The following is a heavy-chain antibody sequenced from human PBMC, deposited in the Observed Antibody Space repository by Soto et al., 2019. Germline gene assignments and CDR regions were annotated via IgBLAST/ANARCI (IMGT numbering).Heavy chain of an antibody. CDR3: AKDRYSSCWYC. Sequence: CSLRLSRASPGFTFTKYAMTWFRQNPVKGLQRVWSISKSGGDTSSSDSVKGRFTISTDNSKNTLYLQLNGLRAEDTALYFCAKDRYSSCWYCWGQGTLVTVAS. CDR2: ISKSGGDT. V-gene: IGHV3-23*01. J-gene: IGHJ4*02. D-gene: IGHD3-22*01. CDR1: GFTFTKYA.